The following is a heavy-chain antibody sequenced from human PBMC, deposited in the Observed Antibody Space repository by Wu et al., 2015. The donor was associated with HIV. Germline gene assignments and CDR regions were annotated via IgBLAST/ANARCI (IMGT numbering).Heavy chain of an antibody. CDR2: IIPIFGTA. CDR1: GGTFSSYA. D-gene: IGHD4-23*01. V-gene: IGHV1-69*13. Sequence: QVQLVQSGAEVKKPGSSVKVSCKASGGTFSSYAISWVRQAPGQGLEWMGRIIPIFGTANYAQKFQGRVTITADESTSTAYMELSSLRSEDTAVYYCAREPGVVDYGGNGDAFDIWGQGQWSPSLQ. CDR3: AREPGVVDYGGNGDAFDI. J-gene: IGHJ3*02.